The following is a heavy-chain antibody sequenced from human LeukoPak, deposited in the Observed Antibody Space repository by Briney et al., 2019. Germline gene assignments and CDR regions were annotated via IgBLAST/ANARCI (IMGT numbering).Heavy chain of an antibody. V-gene: IGHV4-61*02. CDR2: IYTSGST. D-gene: IGHD2-21*02. J-gene: IGHJ4*02. Sequence: PSETLSLTCTVSGGSISSGSYYWRWVRQPAGKGLECIGRIYTSGSTNYNPSLKSRVTISVDTSKNQFSLKLSSVTAADTAVYYCAREVVVTAKFDYWGQGTLVTVSS. CDR3: AREVVVTAKFDY. CDR1: GGSISSGSYY.